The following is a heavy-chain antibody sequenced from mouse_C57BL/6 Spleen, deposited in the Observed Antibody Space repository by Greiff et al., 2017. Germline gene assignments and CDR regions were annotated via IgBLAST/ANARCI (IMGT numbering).Heavy chain of an antibody. D-gene: IGHD3-1*01. CDR1: GYTFTDYY. CDR2: IYPGSGNT. Sequence: VQLQQSGAALVRPGASVKLSCKASGYTFTDYYINWVKQRPGQGLEWIARIYPGSGNTYYNEKFKGKATLTAEKSSSTAYMQLSSLTSEDSAVYFCARSGYVLYAMDYWGQGTSVTVSS. CDR3: ARSGYVLYAMDY. V-gene: IGHV1-76*01. J-gene: IGHJ4*01.